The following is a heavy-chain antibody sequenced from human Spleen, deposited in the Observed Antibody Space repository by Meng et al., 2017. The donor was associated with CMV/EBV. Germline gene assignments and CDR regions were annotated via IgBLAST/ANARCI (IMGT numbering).Heavy chain of an antibody. CDR1: RDTVSCSY. J-gene: IGHJ5*02. CDR3: AREEPGGWFDP. Sequence: LGCEGRRDTVSCSYMSWGQQAPGKGREWVAVICKSEATNHEDAVKSRFTKSRDNSRNTVYLQMNSLRPEDTAVYFCAREEPGGWFDPWGQGTLVTVSS. V-gene: IGHV3-66*03. D-gene: IGHD1-14*01. CDR2: ICKSEAT.